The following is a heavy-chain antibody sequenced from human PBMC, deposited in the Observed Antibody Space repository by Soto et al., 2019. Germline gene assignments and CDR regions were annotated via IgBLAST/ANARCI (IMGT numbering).Heavy chain of an antibody. J-gene: IGHJ4*02. CDR3: ARVGPPFEY. CDR2: ISAYNGNT. V-gene: IGHV1-18*01. CDR1: GYTFTTYA. Sequence: QVQLVQSGAELKKPGASVKVSCKASGYTFTTYAISWVRQAPGQGLEWMGWISAYNGNTNYAQNLQGRATMTTDTSTSKAYMELRSLRSEDTDVYYCARVGPPFEYWGQGTLVTVSS.